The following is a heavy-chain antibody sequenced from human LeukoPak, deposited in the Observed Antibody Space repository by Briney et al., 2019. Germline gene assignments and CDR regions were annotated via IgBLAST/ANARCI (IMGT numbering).Heavy chain of an antibody. D-gene: IGHD3-16*02. CDR3: ARGNYDYVWGSYRRFFDY. V-gene: IGHV1-24*01. J-gene: IGHJ4*02. CDR1: GYTLTELS. CDR2: FDPEDGET. Sequence: GASVKVSCKVSGYTLTELSMHWVRQAPGKGLEWMGGFDPEDGETIYAQKFQGRVTMTEDTSTDTAYMELSSLRSEDTAVYYCARGNYDYVWGSYRRFFDYWGQGTLVTVSS.